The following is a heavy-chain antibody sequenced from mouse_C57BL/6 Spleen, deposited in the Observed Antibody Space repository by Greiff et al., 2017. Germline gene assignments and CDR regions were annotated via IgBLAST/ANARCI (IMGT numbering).Heavy chain of an antibody. CDR3: ARHYYDYDPYYFDY. D-gene: IGHD2-4*01. CDR1: GFTFSSYG. Sequence: EVMLVESGGDLVKPGGSLKLSCAASGFTFSSYGMSWVRQTPDKRLEWVATISSGGSYTYYPDSVKGRFTISRDNAKNTLYLQMSSLKSEDTAMYYCARHYYDYDPYYFDYWGQGTTLTVSS. CDR2: ISSGGSYT. J-gene: IGHJ2*01. V-gene: IGHV5-6*02.